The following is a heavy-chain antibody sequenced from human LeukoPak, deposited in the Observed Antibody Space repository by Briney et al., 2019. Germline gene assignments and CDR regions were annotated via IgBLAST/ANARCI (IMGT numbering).Heavy chain of an antibody. Sequence: SETLSLTCTVSGDSISSYYWSWIRQPPGKGLEWIGYIYYSGSTNYNPSLKSRVTIPVDTSKNQFSLKLSSVTAADTAVYYCARNVVPYGSGSSAIGYWGQGTLITVSS. V-gene: IGHV4-59*01. CDR2: IYYSGST. J-gene: IGHJ4*02. CDR3: ARNVVPYGSGSSAIGY. CDR1: GDSISSYY. D-gene: IGHD3-10*01.